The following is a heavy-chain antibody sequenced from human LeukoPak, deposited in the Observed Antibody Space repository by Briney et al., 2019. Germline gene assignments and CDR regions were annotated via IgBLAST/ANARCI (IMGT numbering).Heavy chain of an antibody. CDR1: GGSISSYY. Sequence: SETLSLTCTVSGGSISSYYWSWIRQAPGKGLEWIGHINYSGSTNYNPSLKSRVTISVDTSKNQFSLKLSSVTAADTAVYYCARKGDSSGYYPFDYWGQGTLVTVSS. D-gene: IGHD3-22*01. J-gene: IGHJ4*02. V-gene: IGHV4-59*01. CDR2: INYSGST. CDR3: ARKGDSSGYYPFDY.